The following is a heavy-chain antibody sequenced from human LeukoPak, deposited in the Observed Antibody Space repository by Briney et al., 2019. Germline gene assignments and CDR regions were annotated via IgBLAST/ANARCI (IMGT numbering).Heavy chain of an antibody. Sequence: GGSLRLSCAASGFTFSSYGMHWVRQAPGKGLEWVAVISYDGSNKYYADSVKGRLTNSRDNSKNTLYLQMNSLRAEDTAVYYCAKDQAYSGYDSGYWGQGTLVTVSS. J-gene: IGHJ4*02. CDR3: AKDQAYSGYDSGY. D-gene: IGHD5-12*01. CDR2: ISYDGSNK. V-gene: IGHV3-30*18. CDR1: GFTFSSYG.